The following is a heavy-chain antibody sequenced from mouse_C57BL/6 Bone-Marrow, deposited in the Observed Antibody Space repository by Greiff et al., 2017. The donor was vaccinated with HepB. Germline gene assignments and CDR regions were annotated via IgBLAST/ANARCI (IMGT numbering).Heavy chain of an antibody. V-gene: IGHV1-47*01. CDR3: ARSHPHYGTGWYFDV. Sequence: VKLVESGAELVKPGASVKMSCKASGYTFTTYPIEWMKQNHGKSLEWIGNFHPYNDDTKYNEKFKGKATLTVEKSSSTVYLELSRLTSDDSAVYYCARSHPHYGTGWYFDVWGTGTTVTVSS. CDR1: GYTFTTYP. CDR2: FHPYNDDT. D-gene: IGHD2-1*01. J-gene: IGHJ1*03.